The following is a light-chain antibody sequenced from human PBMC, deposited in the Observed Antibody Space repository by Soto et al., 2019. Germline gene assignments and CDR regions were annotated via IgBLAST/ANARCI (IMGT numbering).Light chain of an antibody. CDR2: RDG. CDR3: AVWDQSLTGWV. V-gene: IGLV1-47*01. J-gene: IGLJ3*02. CDR1: SSNIGSHF. Sequence: QSVLTQPPSASGTPGQSLTISCSGSSSNIGSHFVYWYQHLPGTAPKLLIFRDGQRPSGVPARFFGSKSGTSASLAITGLRSEDEADHYCAVWDQSLTGWVFGGGTKLTVL.